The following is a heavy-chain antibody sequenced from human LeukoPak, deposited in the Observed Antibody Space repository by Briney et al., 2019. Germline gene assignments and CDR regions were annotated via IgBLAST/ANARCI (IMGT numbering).Heavy chain of an antibody. D-gene: IGHD3-22*01. Sequence: SETLSLTCTVSGGSISSDYWTWIRQPPGKGLEWIGYIYYSGSTNYNPSLKSRVTISVDTSKNQFSLKLSSVTAADTAMYYCARAKNASSGYFWFAPWGREPLVTFS. CDR3: ARAKNASSGYFWFAP. J-gene: IGHJ5*02. V-gene: IGHV4-59*01. CDR1: GGSISSDY. CDR2: IYYSGST.